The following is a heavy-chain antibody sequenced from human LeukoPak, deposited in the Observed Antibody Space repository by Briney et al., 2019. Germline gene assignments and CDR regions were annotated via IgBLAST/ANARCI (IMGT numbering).Heavy chain of an antibody. J-gene: IGHJ3*02. CDR2: ISSSSSYI. D-gene: IGHD3-16*02. V-gene: IGHV3-21*01. CDR1: GFTFSSYS. CDR3: ARVASPITFGGVIVIRAFDI. Sequence: GGSLRLSCAASGFTFSSYSMNWVRQAPGKGLEWVSSISSSSSYIYYADSVKGRFTISRDNAKNSLYLQMSSLRAEDTAVYYCARVASPITFGGVIVIRAFDIWGQGTMVTVSS.